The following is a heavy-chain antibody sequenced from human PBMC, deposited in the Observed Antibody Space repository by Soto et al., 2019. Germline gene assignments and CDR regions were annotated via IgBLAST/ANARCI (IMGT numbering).Heavy chain of an antibody. V-gene: IGHV3-23*01. J-gene: IGHJ2*01. Sequence: EVQLLESGGDSVQPGGSVRLSCAGSGFTFINYAMNWVRQAPGKGLEWVSTISGGGDATFFADSVRGRFTFSRDNSKNTVTLQMNSLGVDDTAVYYCARKVVGSTSRPDYWYFDLWGRGTLFTGSS. CDR3: ARKVVGSTSRPDYWYFDL. CDR2: ISGGGDAT. CDR1: GFTFINYA. D-gene: IGHD2-21*01.